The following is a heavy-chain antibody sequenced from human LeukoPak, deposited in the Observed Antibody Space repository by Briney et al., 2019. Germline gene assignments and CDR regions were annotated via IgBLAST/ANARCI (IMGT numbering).Heavy chain of an antibody. Sequence: ASVKVSCKASGYTFTSYGFNWARQAPGQGLEWMGWISAYNGNTNSAQKFQGRVSMTTDTSTSTTYMELRSLRSDDTAVYYCARSAVMNYDILTSYSPSGFGPWGQGTLVTVSS. D-gene: IGHD3-9*01. J-gene: IGHJ5*02. CDR1: GYTFTSYG. V-gene: IGHV1-18*01. CDR3: ARSAVMNYDILTSYSPSGFGP. CDR2: ISAYNGNT.